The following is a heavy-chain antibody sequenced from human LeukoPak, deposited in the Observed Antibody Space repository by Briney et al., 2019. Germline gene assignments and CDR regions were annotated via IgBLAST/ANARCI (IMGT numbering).Heavy chain of an antibody. CDR1: GFTFGSYA. Sequence: GGSLRLSCAASGFTFGSYALNWVRQAPGKGLEWVSSITSSSSHIYYADSVKGRFTISRDNAKNSLYLQMNSLRPEDTAVYYCARDFWSGYYTGNCFDPWGQGTLVTVSS. J-gene: IGHJ5*02. CDR3: ARDFWSGYYTGNCFDP. V-gene: IGHV3-21*01. D-gene: IGHD3-3*01. CDR2: ITSSSSHI.